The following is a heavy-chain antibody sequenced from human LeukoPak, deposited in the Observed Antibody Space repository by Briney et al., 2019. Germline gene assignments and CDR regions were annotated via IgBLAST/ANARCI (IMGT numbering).Heavy chain of an antibody. J-gene: IGHJ5*02. V-gene: IGHV1-8*01. CDR2: MNPNSGNT. Sequence: GASVKVSCKASGYTFTSYDINWVRQATGQGLEWMGWMNPNSGNTGYAQKFQGRVTITRNTSISTAYMELSSLRSEDTAVYYCAREYCSSTSCYYWFDPWGQGTLVTVSS. CDR1: GYTFTSYD. D-gene: IGHD2-2*01. CDR3: AREYCSSTSCYYWFDP.